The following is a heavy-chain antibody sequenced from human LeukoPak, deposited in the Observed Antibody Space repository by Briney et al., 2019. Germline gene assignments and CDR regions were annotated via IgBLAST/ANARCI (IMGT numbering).Heavy chain of an antibody. CDR2: IYYSGST. V-gene: IGHV4-30-4*08. CDR1: GGSISSGDYY. Sequence: TPSETLSLTCTVSGGSISSGDYYWSWIRQPPGKGLEWIGYIYYSGSTYYNPSLKSRVTISVDTSKNQFSLKLSSVTVADTAVYFCARAPDDSSSSVFGFDLWGQGTLVTVSS. D-gene: IGHD6-6*01. CDR3: ARAPDDSSSSVFGFDL. J-gene: IGHJ5*02.